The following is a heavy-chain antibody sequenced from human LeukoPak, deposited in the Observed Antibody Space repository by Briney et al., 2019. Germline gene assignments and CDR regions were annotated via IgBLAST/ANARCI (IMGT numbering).Heavy chain of an antibody. CDR2: FDPEDGET. CDR3: ATSFTIFGVVMYYYYGMDV. V-gene: IGHV1-24*01. J-gene: IGHJ6*02. CDR1: GSTLTELS. Sequence: ASVKVSCKVSGSTLTELSMHWVRQAPGKGLEWMGGFDPEDGETIYAQKFQGRVTMTEDTSTDTAYMELSSLRSEDTAVYYCATSFTIFGVVMYYYYGMDVWGQGTTVTVSS. D-gene: IGHD3-3*01.